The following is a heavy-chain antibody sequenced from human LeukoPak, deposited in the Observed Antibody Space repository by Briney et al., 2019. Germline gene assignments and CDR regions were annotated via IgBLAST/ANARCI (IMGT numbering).Heavy chain of an antibody. CDR1: GGSISSGDYY. D-gene: IGHD3-22*01. CDR3: ARDSDTMIPAGMDV. CDR2: IYYSGST. J-gene: IGHJ6*04. V-gene: IGHV4-30-4*08. Sequence: SETLSLTCTVSGGSISSGDYYWSWIRQPPGKGLGWIGYIYYSGSTYYNPSLKSRVTISVDTSKNQFSLKLSSVTAADTAVYYCARDSDTMIPAGMDVWGKGTTVTVSS.